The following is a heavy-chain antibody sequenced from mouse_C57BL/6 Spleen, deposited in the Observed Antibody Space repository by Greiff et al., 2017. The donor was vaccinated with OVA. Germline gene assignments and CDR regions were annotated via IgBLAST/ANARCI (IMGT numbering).Heavy chain of an antibody. V-gene: IGHV1-81*01. CDR3: APYGSSYVYYAMDY. D-gene: IGHD1-1*01. CDR1: GYTFTSYG. J-gene: IGHJ4*01. Sequence: VQLQQSGAELARPGASVKLSCKASGYTFTSYGISWVKQRTGQGLEWIGEIYPRSGNTNYNEKFKGKATLTADKSSSTAYMELRSLTSEDSAVYFCAPYGSSYVYYAMDYWGQGTSVTVSS. CDR2: IYPRSGNT.